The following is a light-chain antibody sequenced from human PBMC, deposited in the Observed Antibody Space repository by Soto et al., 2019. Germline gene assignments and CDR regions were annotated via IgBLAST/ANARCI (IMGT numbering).Light chain of an antibody. CDR2: SAS. V-gene: IGKV1-27*01. Sequence: DMQMTQSPPSLSAFVGDRVTITCRASQGLGNYLAWYQQKPGKAPKLLIYSASTLQSGVPSRFSGSGSGTDFTLPINGLQPEGVATYYWQKFNGPPISFGGGTKVDI. CDR3: QKFNGPPIS. J-gene: IGKJ4*01. CDR1: QGLGNY.